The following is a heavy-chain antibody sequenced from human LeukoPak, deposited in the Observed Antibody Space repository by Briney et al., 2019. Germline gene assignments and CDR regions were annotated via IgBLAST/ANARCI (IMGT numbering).Heavy chain of an antibody. D-gene: IGHD4-23*01. J-gene: IGHJ3*02. CDR2: MNPNSGNT. CDR1: GYTFTSYD. CDR3: ARPLTVVTGEDAFDI. V-gene: IGHV1-8*01. Sequence: ASVKVSCKASGYTFTSYDINWVRQATGQGLEWVGWMNPNSGNTGYAQKFQGRVTMTRNTSISTAYMELSSLRSEDTAVYYCARPLTVVTGEDAFDIWGQGTMVTVSS.